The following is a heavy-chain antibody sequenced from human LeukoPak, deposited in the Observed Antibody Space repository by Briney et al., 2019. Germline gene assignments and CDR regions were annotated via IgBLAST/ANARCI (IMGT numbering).Heavy chain of an antibody. CDR2: ISRSSSNI. D-gene: IGHD2-2*02. J-gene: IGHJ4*02. V-gene: IGHV3-48*01. CDR3: ARVAQEYCSGTNCYTGSFDY. Sequence: GGSLRLSCAGSGFTFSSYSMSWVRQAPGKGLEWVSYISRSSSNIYYANSVKGRFTISRDNGERSIFLQMNSLRAEDTAVYYCARVAQEYCSGTNCYTGSFDYWGRGILVTVSS. CDR1: GFTFSSYS.